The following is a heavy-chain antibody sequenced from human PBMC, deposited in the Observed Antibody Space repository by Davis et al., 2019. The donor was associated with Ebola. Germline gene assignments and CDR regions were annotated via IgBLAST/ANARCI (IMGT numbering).Heavy chain of an antibody. CDR3: ARDYYDSNGYLYYFDS. J-gene: IGHJ4*02. Sequence: SETLSLTCAVSGDSISSRNWWRWVRQFPGKGLEWIGEIYHGGITKYNPSLKSRVTMSVDMSKNQFSLRLTSVTAADTAMYYCARDYYDSNGYLYYFDSWGQGTLVTVSS. CDR1: GDSISSRNW. D-gene: IGHD3-22*01. V-gene: IGHV4-4*02. CDR2: IYHGGIT.